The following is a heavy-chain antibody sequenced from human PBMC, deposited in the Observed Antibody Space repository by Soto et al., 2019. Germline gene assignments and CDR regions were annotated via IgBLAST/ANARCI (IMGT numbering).Heavy chain of an antibody. CDR3: AIVAVAAGNINFDY. J-gene: IGHJ4*03. CDR2: ISGDSGNT. Sequence: QVHLVQSGAEVKKPGASVKVSCKASGYTFTKSAMHWVRQAPGQGLEWMGWISGDSGNTKYSPKLQDRVTIIRNTYASTAYMVWSSTAAEDTALYYCAIVAVAAGNINFDYWGQGTLVTVSS. CDR1: GYTFTKSA. D-gene: IGHD6-19*01. V-gene: IGHV1-3*01.